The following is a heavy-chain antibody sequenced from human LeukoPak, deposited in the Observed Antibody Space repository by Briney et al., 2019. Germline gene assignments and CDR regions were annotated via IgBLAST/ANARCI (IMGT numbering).Heavy chain of an antibody. J-gene: IGHJ4*01. CDR1: GFTFSSYA. Sequence: GGSLRLSCAASGFTFSSYAMHWVRQAPGKGLEWVSAISGSGDSTYYADSVKGWFTISRDNSKSTLFLEMDSLRVEDSAVYYCTKVMRGRANFGSGSSLDYWGQGTVVPVSP. V-gene: IGHV3-23*01. CDR2: ISGSGDST. CDR3: TKVMRGRANFGSGSSLDY. D-gene: IGHD3-10*01.